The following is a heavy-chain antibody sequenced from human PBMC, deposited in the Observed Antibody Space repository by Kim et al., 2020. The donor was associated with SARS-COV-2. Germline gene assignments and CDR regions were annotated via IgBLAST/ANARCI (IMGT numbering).Heavy chain of an antibody. D-gene: IGHD3-22*01. Sequence: NTHPPRKTRVTISVDTSTHQFSLKLSSVTAADTAVYYCARDPYSSGYPDYWGQGTLVTVSS. CDR3: ARDPYSSGYPDY. V-gene: IGHV4-59*01. J-gene: IGHJ4*02.